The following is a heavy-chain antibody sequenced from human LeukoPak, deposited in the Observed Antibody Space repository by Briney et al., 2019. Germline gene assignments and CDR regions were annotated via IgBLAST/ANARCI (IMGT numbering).Heavy chain of an antibody. Sequence: GASVKVSCKASGYTFTSYYMHWVRQAPGQGLEWMGIINPSGGSTSYAQKFQGRVTMTRDTSTSTVYMELSSLRSEDMAVYYCAREPPGYAFDIWGQGTMVTVSS. D-gene: IGHD3-10*01. CDR3: AREPPGYAFDI. CDR1: GYTFTSYY. J-gene: IGHJ3*02. V-gene: IGHV1-46*03. CDR2: INPSGGST.